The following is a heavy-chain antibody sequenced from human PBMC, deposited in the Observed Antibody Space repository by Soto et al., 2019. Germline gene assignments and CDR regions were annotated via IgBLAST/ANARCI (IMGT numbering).Heavy chain of an antibody. J-gene: IGHJ5*01. V-gene: IGHV4-59*08. CDR1: GGSIRSYY. CDR2: IYYTGST. Sequence: QVQLQESGPGLVKPSETLSLTCTVSGGSIRSYYWSWIRQPPGKGLEWIGSIYYTGSTNYNPSLNSPVTIAVDTSKNQFSLKLNCVTAADTAVYYCARQGGWFDYWCQRTLVTVSS. D-gene: IGHD1-26*01. CDR3: ARQGGWFDY.